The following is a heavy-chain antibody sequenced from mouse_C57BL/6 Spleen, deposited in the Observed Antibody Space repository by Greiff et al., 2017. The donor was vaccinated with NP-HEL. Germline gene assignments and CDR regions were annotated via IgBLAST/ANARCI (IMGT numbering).Heavy chain of an antibody. CDR1: GFTFSSYA. Sequence: EVQVVESGEGLVKPGGSLKLSCTASGFTFSSYAMSWVRQTPEKSLEWVAYISTGGDYIYYADTVKGRSTISTDNARNTLYLQISSLKSEDTAMYDCTAGRDFDVWGTGTTVTVSS. CDR3: TAGRDFDV. D-gene: IGHD4-1*01. V-gene: IGHV5-9-1*02. J-gene: IGHJ1*03. CDR2: ISTGGDYI.